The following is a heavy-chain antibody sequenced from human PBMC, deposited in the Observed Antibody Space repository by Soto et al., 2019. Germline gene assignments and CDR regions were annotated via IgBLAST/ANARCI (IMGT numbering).Heavy chain of an antibody. CDR1: GFTFDDYG. CDR3: ARSLAGVPSQRFEP. D-gene: IGHD3-3*01. Sequence: QVQLVESGGGVVQRGRSLRLSCIASGFTFDDYGMHWVHQAPGKGLGWVAVIAYDGSSQYYTDSGMCPLTISRDNSNNKLYLQMTRLTADDPAVYYCARSLAGVPSQRFEPPGQGTLATGSS. CDR2: IAYDGSSQ. J-gene: IGHJ5*02. V-gene: IGHV3-30*03.